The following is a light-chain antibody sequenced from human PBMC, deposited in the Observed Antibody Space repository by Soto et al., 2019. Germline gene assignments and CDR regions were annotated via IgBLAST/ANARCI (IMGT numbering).Light chain of an antibody. CDR1: SSDVGSYNR. CDR3: SSYTSSTVV. CDR2: EVS. V-gene: IGLV2-18*02. J-gene: IGLJ2*01. Sequence: QSALTQPPSVSGSPGQSVTISCTGTSSDVGSYNRVSWYQQPPGTAPKLMIYEVSNRPSGVPDRFSGSKSGNTASLTISGLQAEDEADYYCSSYTSSTVVFVGGTKLTVL.